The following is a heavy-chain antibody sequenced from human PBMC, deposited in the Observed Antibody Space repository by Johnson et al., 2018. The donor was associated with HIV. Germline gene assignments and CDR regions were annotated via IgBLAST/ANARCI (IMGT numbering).Heavy chain of an antibody. CDR1: GFTFSSSW. V-gene: IGHV3-23*04. Sequence: VLLVESGGGLVKPGGSLRLSCAASGFTFSSSWMHWVCQAPGKGLEWVSAIRGSGDTTFSADSVRCRFTISSDHSKHTLYLQMHSLRAEDTSVHYCASAGGYCSGGSCYGQPPGCPNDAFDLWGQGTMVTVSS. J-gene: IGHJ3*01. CDR2: IRGSGDTT. CDR3: ASAGGYCSGGSCYGQPPGCPNDAFDL. D-gene: IGHD2-15*01.